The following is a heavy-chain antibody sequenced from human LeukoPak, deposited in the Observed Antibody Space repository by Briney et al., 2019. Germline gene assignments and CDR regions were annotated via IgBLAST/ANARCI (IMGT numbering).Heavy chain of an antibody. V-gene: IGHV4-39*01. D-gene: IGHD2-2*01. J-gene: IGHJ5*02. Sequence: PSETLSLTCTVSGGSISSSSYYGGWIRQPPGKGLEWIGSIYYSGSTYYNPSLKSRVPISVDTSKNQFSLKLSSVTAADTAVYYCARHSSQDIVVVPASVFDPWGQGTLVTVSS. CDR1: GGSISSSSYY. CDR2: IYYSGST. CDR3: ARHSSQDIVVVPASVFDP.